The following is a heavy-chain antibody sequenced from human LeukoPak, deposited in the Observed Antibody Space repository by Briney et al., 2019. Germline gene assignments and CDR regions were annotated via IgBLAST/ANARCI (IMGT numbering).Heavy chain of an antibody. V-gene: IGHV1-46*01. CDR1: GYTFSNYD. CDR2: ITPSGGI. CDR3: ARVDSTSPHELDY. J-gene: IGHJ4*02. D-gene: IGHD6-6*01. Sequence: ASVKVSCKASGYTFSNYDMNWVRQAPGQGLEWMGMITPSGGISYAQKFQGRVTMTRDMSTNTVYMELSSLRSEDTAVYYCARVDSTSPHELDYWGQGTLVTVSS.